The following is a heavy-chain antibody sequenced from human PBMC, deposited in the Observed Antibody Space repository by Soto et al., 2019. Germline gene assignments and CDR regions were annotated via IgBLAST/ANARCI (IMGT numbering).Heavy chain of an antibody. CDR3: ARGVIAAAGRYYFDY. V-gene: IGHV4-34*01. CDR2: INHSGST. Sequence: QVQLQQWGAGLLKPSETLSLTCAVYGGSFSGYYWSWIRQPPGKGLEWIGEINHSGSTNYNPSLKSRVTISVDTSKNQFSLKLSSVTAVDTAVYYCARGVIAAAGRYYFDYWGQGTLVTVSS. J-gene: IGHJ4*02. CDR1: GGSFSGYY. D-gene: IGHD6-13*01.